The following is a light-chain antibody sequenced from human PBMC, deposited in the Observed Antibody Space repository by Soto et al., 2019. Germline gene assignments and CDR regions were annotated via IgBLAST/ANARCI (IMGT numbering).Light chain of an antibody. J-gene: IGKJ4*01. CDR2: DAS. Sequence: EFVLTQSPCTLSLSPVERATLSCRASQTVRNNYLAWYQQKPCQAPRLLIYDASSRATGIPDRFSGGGSGTDFTLTNSRLEPEDFAVYYCQQFSSYPLTFGGGTKVDI. CDR1: QTVRNNY. CDR3: QQFSSYPLT. V-gene: IGKV3-20*01.